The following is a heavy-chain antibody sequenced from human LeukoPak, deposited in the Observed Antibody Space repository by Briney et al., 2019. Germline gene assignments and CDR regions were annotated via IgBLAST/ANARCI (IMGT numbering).Heavy chain of an antibody. CDR2: IYSGGST. Sequence: GGSLRLSCAASGFTVSSNYMSWVRQAPGKGLEWVSVIYSGGSTYYADSVKGRFTISRDNSKNTLYLQMNSLRAEDTAVYYCASTVEMATIGAFDIWGQGTMVTVSS. J-gene: IGHJ3*02. D-gene: IGHD5-24*01. V-gene: IGHV3-53*01. CDR3: ASTVEMATIGAFDI. CDR1: GFTVSSNY.